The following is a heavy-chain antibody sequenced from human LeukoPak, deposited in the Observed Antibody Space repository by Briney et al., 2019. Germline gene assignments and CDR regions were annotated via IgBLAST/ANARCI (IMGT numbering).Heavy chain of an antibody. CDR2: IYYSGST. J-gene: IGHJ4*02. Sequence: SETLSLTCTVSGGSISNYYWSWIRQPAGKGLEWIGSIYYSGSTYYNPSLKSRVTISVDTSKNQFSLKLSSVTAADTAVYYCARDLYGSGSYRYWGQGTLVTVSS. CDR3: ARDLYGSGSYRY. V-gene: IGHV4-59*01. CDR1: GGSISNYY. D-gene: IGHD3-10*01.